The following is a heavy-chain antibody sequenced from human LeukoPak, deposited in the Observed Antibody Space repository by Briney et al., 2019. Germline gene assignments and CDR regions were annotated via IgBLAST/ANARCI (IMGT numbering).Heavy chain of an antibody. Sequence: PGGSLRLSCAASGFTFSSYEMNWVRQAPGKGLEWVSYISSSGSTIYYADSVKGRFTISRDNAKNSLYLQMNSLRAEDTAVYYCASSIAAADYFDYWGQGTLVTVSS. D-gene: IGHD6-13*01. V-gene: IGHV3-48*03. CDR2: ISSSGSTI. J-gene: IGHJ4*02. CDR3: ASSIAAADYFDY. CDR1: GFTFSSYE.